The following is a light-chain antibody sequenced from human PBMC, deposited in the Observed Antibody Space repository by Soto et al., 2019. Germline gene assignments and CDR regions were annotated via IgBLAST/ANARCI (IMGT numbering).Light chain of an antibody. Sequence: EIVLTQSPGTLSLSPGDRATLSCRASQTVGRNFLAWYQQKPGQAPRLLIHGASSRATGVPDRFSGSASGTDFILTIIRLEPEDFAVYYCQEYASAPLTFGGGTKVEIK. CDR1: QTVGRNF. CDR2: GAS. V-gene: IGKV3-20*01. J-gene: IGKJ4*01. CDR3: QEYASAPLT.